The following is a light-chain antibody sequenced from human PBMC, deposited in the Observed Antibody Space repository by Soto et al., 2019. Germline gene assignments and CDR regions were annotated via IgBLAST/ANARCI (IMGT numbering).Light chain of an antibody. J-gene: IGKJ4*01. CDR2: DTT. CDR1: QSVKSH. CDR3: QQRGNWPVT. Sequence: EIVLTQTPATLSLSPGEKDTLSCRASQSVKSHVAWYQLKPGQSPRLLIFDTTNRATGTPTRFSGSGSGTDFTLTISRLEPEDFAVYYCQQRGNWPVTFGGGTKVEI. V-gene: IGKV3-11*01.